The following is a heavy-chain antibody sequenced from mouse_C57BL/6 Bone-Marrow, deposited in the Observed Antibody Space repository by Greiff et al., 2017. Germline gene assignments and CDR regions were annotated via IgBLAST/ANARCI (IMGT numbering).Heavy chain of an antibody. D-gene: IGHD1-1*01. V-gene: IGHV1-74*01. CDR2: IHPSDSDT. Sequence: QVQLKQSGAELVKPGASVKVSCKASGYTFTSYWMHWVKQRPGQGLEWIGRIHPSDSDTNYNQKFKGKATLTVDKSSSTAYMQLSSLTSEDSAVYYWAMREYYGSRSWDWFAYWGQGTLVTVSA. CDR3: AMREYYGSRSWDWFAY. CDR1: GYTFTSYW. J-gene: IGHJ3*01.